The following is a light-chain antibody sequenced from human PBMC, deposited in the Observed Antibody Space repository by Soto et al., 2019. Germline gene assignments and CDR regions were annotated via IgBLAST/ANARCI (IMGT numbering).Light chain of an antibody. J-gene: IGLJ2*01. CDR2: DVT. Sequence: QSVLTQPASVSGSPGQSIAISCTGTSSDVGSYNYVSWYQQHPDKAPKLLIYDVTNRPSGVSHRFSGSKFGNTASLTISGLQPEDEADYYCSSYTSSNSVVFGGGTKLTVL. V-gene: IGLV2-14*01. CDR1: SSDVGSYNY. CDR3: SSYTSSNSVV.